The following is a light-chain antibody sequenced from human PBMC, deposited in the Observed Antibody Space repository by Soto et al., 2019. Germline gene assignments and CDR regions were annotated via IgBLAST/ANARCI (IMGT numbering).Light chain of an antibody. CDR1: RSNIGANT. CDR3: AAWDDSLNGRV. J-gene: IGLJ3*02. CDR2: SNN. V-gene: IGLV1-44*01. Sequence: QSVLIQPPSASGTPGQRVTMSCSGSRSNIGANTVNWYQQVPGTAPKLLIYSNNLRPSGVPDRFSGSKSGTSASLAISGLQSEDDADYYCAAWDDSLNGRVFGGGTKLTVL.